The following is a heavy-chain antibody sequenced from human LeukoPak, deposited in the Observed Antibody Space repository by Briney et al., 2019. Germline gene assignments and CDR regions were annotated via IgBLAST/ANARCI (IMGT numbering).Heavy chain of an antibody. CDR1: GYTFTSYY. CDR3: ARAGSQWLVHVGYFDY. CDR2: INPSGGST. Sequence: GASVKVSFKASGYTFTSYYMHWVRQAPGQGLEWMGIINPSGGSTSYAQKFQGRVTMTRDTSTSTVYMELSSLRSEDTAVYYCARAGSQWLVHVGYFDYWGQGTLVTVSS. D-gene: IGHD6-19*01. V-gene: IGHV1-46*01. J-gene: IGHJ4*02.